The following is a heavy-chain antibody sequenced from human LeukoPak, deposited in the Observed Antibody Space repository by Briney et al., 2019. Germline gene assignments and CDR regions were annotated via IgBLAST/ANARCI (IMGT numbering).Heavy chain of an antibody. D-gene: IGHD3-22*01. CDR2: MNANSGNT. V-gene: IGHV1-8*01. J-gene: IGHJ6*02. CDR3: AMVGGYDVRYYTFCYGMDV. Sequence: WASVKVSCKASGYTFTSYDINWVRQAPGQGIEWMGWMNANSGNTDYAQKFQGRVTMTRDTSISTAYMELSSLRSEDTAGYYCAMVGGYDVRYYTFCYGMDVWGQGTTVTVSS. CDR1: GYTFTSYD.